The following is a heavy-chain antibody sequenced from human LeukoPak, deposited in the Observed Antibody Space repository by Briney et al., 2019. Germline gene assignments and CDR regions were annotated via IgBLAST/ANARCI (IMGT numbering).Heavy chain of an antibody. D-gene: IGHD1-26*01. CDR3: ARGEWDLLFDY. J-gene: IGHJ4*02. CDR2: IYLSGGT. Sequence: PSETLSLTCTVSGGSISAHHWSWIRQPPGKGLQWIGYIYLSGGTNYNPSLKSRVTMSGDTSKNHFSLKLSSVTAADTAVYYCARGEWDLLFDYWGQGTLVTVSS. V-gene: IGHV4-59*11. CDR1: GGSISAHH.